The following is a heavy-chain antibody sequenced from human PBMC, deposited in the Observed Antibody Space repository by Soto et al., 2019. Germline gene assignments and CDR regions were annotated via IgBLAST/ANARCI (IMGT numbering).Heavy chain of an antibody. D-gene: IGHD6-13*01. CDR3: ARPEGYSRVFAFDY. CDR1: GGTFSSYA. V-gene: IGHV1-69*01. CDR2: IIPIFGTA. J-gene: IGHJ4*02. Sequence: QVQLVQSGAAVKKPGSSVKVSCKASGGTFSSYAISWVRQAPGQGVEWMGGIIPIFGTANYAQKFQGRVTITADESTRPAYRGLSSMRSEDTAVYYCARPEGYSRVFAFDYWGQGTLVTVSS.